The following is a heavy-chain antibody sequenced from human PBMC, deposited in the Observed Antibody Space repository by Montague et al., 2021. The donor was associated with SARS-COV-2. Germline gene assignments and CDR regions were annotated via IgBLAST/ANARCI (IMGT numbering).Heavy chain of an antibody. D-gene: IGHD3-22*01. CDR3: ARGRVAITIILVVITNAGISWFDP. CDR2: MNPNSGNT. CDR1: GYTFTSYD. Sequence: QSGAEVKKPGESLKTSCKASGYTFTSYDINWVRQATGQGLEWMGWMNPNSGNTGYAQKFQGRVTMTRNTSISTAYMELSSLRSEDTAVYYCARGRVAITIILVVITNAGISWFDPWGQGTLVTVSS. V-gene: IGHV1-8*02. J-gene: IGHJ5*02.